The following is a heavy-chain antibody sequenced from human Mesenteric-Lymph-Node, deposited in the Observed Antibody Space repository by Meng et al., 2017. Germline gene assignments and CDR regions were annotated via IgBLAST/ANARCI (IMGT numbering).Heavy chain of an antibody. J-gene: IGHJ5*02. D-gene: IGHD3-10*01. CDR1: GFTFNSYG. CDR3: AKILWFGEARGPLA. Sequence: GGSLRLSCEASGFTFNSYGMNWVRQAPGKGLEWVSSISGSGDSTDYADSVKGRFTISRDNSKSTLYLQMNSLRVDDTGVYYCAKILWFGEARGPLAWGQGTLVTVSS. CDR2: ISGSGDST. V-gene: IGHV3-23*01.